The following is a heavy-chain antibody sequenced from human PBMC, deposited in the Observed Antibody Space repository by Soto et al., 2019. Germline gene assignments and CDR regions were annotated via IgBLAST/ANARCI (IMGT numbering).Heavy chain of an antibody. CDR1: GDSITSDY. CDR2: VYYSGTT. Sequence: SETLSLTCTVSGDSITSDYWSWIRQPPGKGLEWIGYVYYSGTTSYNPSLNSRVTLSVDTSKIQFSLRLSSVTAADTALYFCARGRGPFDYWGQGALVTVSS. CDR3: ARGRGPFDY. V-gene: IGHV4-59*01. J-gene: IGHJ4*02. D-gene: IGHD5-12*01.